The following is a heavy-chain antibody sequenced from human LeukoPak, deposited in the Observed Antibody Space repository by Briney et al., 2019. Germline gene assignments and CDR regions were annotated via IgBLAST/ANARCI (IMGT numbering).Heavy chain of an antibody. J-gene: IGHJ4*02. CDR1: GDSISSGGYY. D-gene: IGHD3-22*01. Sequence: PSQTLSLTCTVSGDSISSGGYYWSWIRQPPGKGLEWIGYIYYTGSTYYNPSLKSRVTISLDRSKNQFSLYLTSVTAADTAVYFCASTDGSGFYQRDYYFEYWGQGTLVSVSS. CDR2: IYYTGST. V-gene: IGHV4-30-2*01. CDR3: ASTDGSGFYQRDYYFEY.